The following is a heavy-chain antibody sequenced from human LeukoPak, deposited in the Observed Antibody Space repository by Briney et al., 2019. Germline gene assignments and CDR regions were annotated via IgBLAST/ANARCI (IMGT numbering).Heavy chain of an antibody. J-gene: IGHJ3*02. CDR2: ISSSSSFT. V-gene: IGHV3-11*05. CDR3: ARVGDSSGSDAFDI. D-gene: IGHD3-22*01. Sequence: PGGSLRLPCAASGFTFSDYYMSWLRQAPGKGVEWVSYISSSSSFTNYADSVKGRFTISRDKAKNSLYVKMNSLRAEDTAVYYCARVGDSSGSDAFDIWGQGTMVTVSS. CDR1: GFTFSDYY.